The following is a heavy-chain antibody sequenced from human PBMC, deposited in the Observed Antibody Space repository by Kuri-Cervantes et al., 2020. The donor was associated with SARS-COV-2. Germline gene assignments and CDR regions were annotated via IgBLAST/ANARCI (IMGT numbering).Heavy chain of an antibody. D-gene: IGHD2-2*01. V-gene: IGHV3-9*01. CDR3: ARGPRIVAGASWFDP. CDR1: GFTFQDHA. J-gene: IGHJ5*02. Sequence: LSLTCAASGFTFQDHAMHWVRQAPGKGLQWVSGISWNSDGIDYADSVKGRFTISRDNAKNSLYLQMNSLRAEDAAVYYCARGPRIVAGASWFDPWGQGTLVTVSS. CDR2: ISWNSDGI.